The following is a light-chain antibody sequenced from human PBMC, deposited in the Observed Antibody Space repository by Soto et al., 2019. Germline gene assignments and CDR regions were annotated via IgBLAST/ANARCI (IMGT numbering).Light chain of an antibody. CDR1: SGINVGTYR. Sequence: QLVLTQPSSLSASPGASVSLTCTLRSGINVGTYRIHWYQQKPGSPPQFLLRYTSDSDKEQGSGVPSRFSGFKDASANVGILLISGLQSEDEADYYCMIWYNSAWVFGGGTKVTVL. CDR2: YTSDSDK. CDR3: MIWYNSAWV. J-gene: IGLJ3*02. V-gene: IGLV5-45*03.